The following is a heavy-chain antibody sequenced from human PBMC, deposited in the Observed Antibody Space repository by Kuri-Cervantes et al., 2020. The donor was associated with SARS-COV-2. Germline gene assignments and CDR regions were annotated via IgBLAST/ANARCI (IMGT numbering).Heavy chain of an antibody. Sequence: LRLSCTVSGGSISSGGYYWSWIRQPPGKGLGWIGYIYHSGSTYYNPSLKSRVTISVDTSKNQFSLKLSSVTAADTAVYYCARGHWSGYSNAAEMGAFDIWGQGTMVTVSS. CDR1: GGSISSGGYY. CDR2: IYHSGST. J-gene: IGHJ3*02. V-gene: IGHV4-30-2*01. D-gene: IGHD3-3*01. CDR3: ARGHWSGYSNAAEMGAFDI.